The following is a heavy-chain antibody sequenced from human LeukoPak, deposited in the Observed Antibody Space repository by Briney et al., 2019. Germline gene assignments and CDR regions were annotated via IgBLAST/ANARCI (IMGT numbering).Heavy chain of an antibody. J-gene: IGHJ3*02. D-gene: IGHD1-14*01. CDR3: ARDLGIAGTTHAFDI. Sequence: GGSLRLSCAASGFTVSRNYMSWVRQAPGRGLECVSVIYGGGPTYYADSVKGRFTISRDTSKNTLYLQMNSLRAEDTAVYFCARDLGIAGTTHAFDIWGQGTMVTVSS. CDR2: IYGGGPT. V-gene: IGHV3-53*01. CDR1: GFTVSRNY.